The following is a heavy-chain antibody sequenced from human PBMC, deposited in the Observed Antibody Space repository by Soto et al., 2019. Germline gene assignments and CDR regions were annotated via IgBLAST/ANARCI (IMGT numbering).Heavy chain of an antibody. D-gene: IGHD2-2*01. CDR3: ARDRPYCSSNSCPKGWYDYYGMDV. CDR2: TYYRSKWYN. Sequence: SQTLSLTCAISGDSVSSNSAAWNWIRQSPSRGLEWLGRTYYRSKWYNDYAVSVKSRITINPDTSKNQFSLQLNSATPEDTAVYYCARDRPYCSSNSCPKGWYDYYGMDVWGQGTTVTVYS. CDR1: GDSVSSNSAA. J-gene: IGHJ6*02. V-gene: IGHV6-1*01.